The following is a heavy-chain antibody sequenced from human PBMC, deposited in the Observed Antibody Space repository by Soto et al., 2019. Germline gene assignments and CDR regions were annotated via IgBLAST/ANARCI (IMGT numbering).Heavy chain of an antibody. Sequence: PGGSLRLSCAASGFSFSTSPMTWVRQAPGKRLEGVSSISGSGGDTYYIDSVKGRFTISRDNSKNTVYLQMNSLRAEDTAVYYCAKILSTVTTYYYGMDVWGQGTTVTVSS. V-gene: IGHV3-23*01. D-gene: IGHD4-17*01. CDR1: GFSFSTSP. CDR2: ISGSGGDT. J-gene: IGHJ6*02. CDR3: AKILSTVTTYYYGMDV.